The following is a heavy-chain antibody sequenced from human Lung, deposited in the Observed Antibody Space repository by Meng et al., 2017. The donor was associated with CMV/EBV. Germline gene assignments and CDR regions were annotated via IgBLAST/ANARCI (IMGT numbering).Heavy chain of an antibody. J-gene: IGHJ4*01. Sequence: PXTLSLXCTVSGYSISSGYYWDWIRQPQGKGLEWIGSIYHSGSTYYNPSLKSRVTISVDTSKNQFSLKLSSVTAADTAVYYCARVGWAHVADYWGQGTLVTVSS. CDR1: GYSISSGYY. CDR3: ARVGWAHVADY. CDR2: IYHSGST. V-gene: IGHV4-38-2*02. D-gene: IGHD1-26*01.